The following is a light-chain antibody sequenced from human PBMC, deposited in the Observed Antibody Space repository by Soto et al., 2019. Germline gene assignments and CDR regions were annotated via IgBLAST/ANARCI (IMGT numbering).Light chain of an antibody. CDR3: QKCKIAPFT. J-gene: IGKJ4*01. CDR2: AAS. V-gene: IGKV1-27*01. Sequence: DIQMTQSPSSLSAFVGDTVTITCRASQDISNFLAWYQQKPGKVPKLLIYAASTLQSGVPSRFSGSGSGTDFTLTISSLQPEGVATYYCQKCKIAPFTFGGGTRWIS. CDR1: QDISNF.